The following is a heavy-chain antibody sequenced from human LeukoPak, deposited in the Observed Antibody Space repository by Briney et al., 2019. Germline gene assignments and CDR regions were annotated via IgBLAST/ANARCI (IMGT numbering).Heavy chain of an antibody. V-gene: IGHV3-74*01. CDR1: GFTFSNYW. Sequence: PGGSLRLSCAVSGFTFSNYWMQWVRQAPGKGLVWVSRINNEESTISYADSVKGRFTVSRDNARNTLYLQMNSLRDEDTAVYYCARGYSINYRVDYWGQGTLVTV. CDR2: INNEESTI. J-gene: IGHJ4*02. CDR3: ARGYSINYRVDY. D-gene: IGHD6-13*01.